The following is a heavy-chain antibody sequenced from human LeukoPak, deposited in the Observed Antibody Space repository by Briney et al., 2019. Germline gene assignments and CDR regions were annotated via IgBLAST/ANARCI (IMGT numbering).Heavy chain of an antibody. Sequence: AAVTVTRKSSGYIYTGYYMHGVRQAPGQGLEWMGCNNPNSGGTNYAQKFQGRVTMTRDTSISTAYMELSRLRSDDTAVYYCARDRSTLTTFGAFDIWGQGTMVTVSS. J-gene: IGHJ3*02. CDR1: GYIYTGYY. CDR3: ARDRSTLTTFGAFDI. D-gene: IGHD4-17*01. CDR2: NNPNSGGT. V-gene: IGHV1-2*02.